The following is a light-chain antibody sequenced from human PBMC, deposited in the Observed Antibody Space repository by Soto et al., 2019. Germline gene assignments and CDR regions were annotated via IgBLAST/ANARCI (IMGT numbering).Light chain of an antibody. CDR3: AAWDDSLNGYV. J-gene: IGLJ1*01. Sequence: QSVLTQPPSASGTPGQRVTISCSGSSSNIGSNSVNWFHQLPGTAPKLLIYGSNQRPPGVPDRFSGSKSGTSASLAISGLQSEDEADYYCAAWDDSLNGYVFGTGTKVTVL. V-gene: IGLV1-44*01. CDR2: GSN. CDR1: SSNIGSNS.